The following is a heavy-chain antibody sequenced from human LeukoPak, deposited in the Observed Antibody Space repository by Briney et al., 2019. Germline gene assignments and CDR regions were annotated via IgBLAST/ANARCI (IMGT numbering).Heavy chain of an antibody. Sequence: GGSLRLSCSASGFTFSGYPMHWVRQAPGKGLQYVSGISSNGGSTYYADSVKARFTISRDNSKNTLFLQMSSLRAEDTAVYYCVKMGSSWSFDYWGQGTLFTVSS. CDR1: GFTFSGYP. CDR2: ISSNGGST. V-gene: IGHV3-64D*06. CDR3: VKMGSSWSFDY. J-gene: IGHJ4*02. D-gene: IGHD6-13*01.